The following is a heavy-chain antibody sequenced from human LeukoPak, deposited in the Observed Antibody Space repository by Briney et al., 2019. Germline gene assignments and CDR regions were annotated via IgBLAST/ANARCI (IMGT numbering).Heavy chain of an antibody. J-gene: IGHJ3*02. D-gene: IGHD6-19*01. CDR2: INHNGNVN. V-gene: IGHV3-7*03. CDR1: GFTFSSYW. Sequence: GGSLRLSCAASGFTFSSYWMNWARQAPGKGLEWVASINHNGNVNYYVDSVKGRFTISRDSAKNSLFLQMNSLRAEDTAVYYCAAPSDAGTVAGADDAFDIWGQGTMVTVSS. CDR3: AAPSDAGTVAGADDAFDI.